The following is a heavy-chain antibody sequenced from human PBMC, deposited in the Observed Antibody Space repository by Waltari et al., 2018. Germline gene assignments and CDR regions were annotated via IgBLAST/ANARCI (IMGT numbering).Heavy chain of an antibody. J-gene: IGHJ5*02. CDR2: IRYDGSNK. V-gene: IGHV3-30*02. Sequence: QVQLVESGGGVVQPGGSLRLSCAASGFTFSRYGMHWLRQAPGKGLEWVAFIRYDGSNKYYADAVKGRFTISRDNSKNTLYLQMNSLRAEDTAVYYCAKGAVQGVIGWFDPWGQGTLVTVSS. CDR1: GFTFSRYG. CDR3: AKGAVQGVIGWFDP. D-gene: IGHD3-10*01.